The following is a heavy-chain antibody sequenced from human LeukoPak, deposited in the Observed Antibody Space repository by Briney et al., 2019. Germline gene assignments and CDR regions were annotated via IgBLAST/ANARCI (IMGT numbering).Heavy chain of an antibody. D-gene: IGHD6-19*01. V-gene: IGHV3-23*01. Sequence: PGGSLRLSCAASGFTFSSYAMSWVRQAPGKGLEWVSAISGSGGSTYYADSVKGRFTISRDNSKNTLYLQMNSLRAEDTAVYYCAKDGKQWPVRNYFDYWGQGTLVTVSS. CDR2: ISGSGGST. CDR3: AKDGKQWPVRNYFDY. J-gene: IGHJ4*02. CDR1: GFTFSSYA.